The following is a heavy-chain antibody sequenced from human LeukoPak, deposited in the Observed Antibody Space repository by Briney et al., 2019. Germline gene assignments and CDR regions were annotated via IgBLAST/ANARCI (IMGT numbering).Heavy chain of an antibody. CDR3: AREGCSGGSCYFDY. D-gene: IGHD2-15*01. CDR2: IWYDGSNK. CDR1: GFTFSSYG. J-gene: IGHJ4*02. Sequence: PGRSLRLSCAASGFTFSSYGMHWVRQAPGKGLEWVAVIWYDGSNKYYADSVKGRFTISRDNPKNTLYLQMNSLRAEDTAVYYCAREGCSGGSCYFDYWGQGTLVTVSS. V-gene: IGHV3-33*01.